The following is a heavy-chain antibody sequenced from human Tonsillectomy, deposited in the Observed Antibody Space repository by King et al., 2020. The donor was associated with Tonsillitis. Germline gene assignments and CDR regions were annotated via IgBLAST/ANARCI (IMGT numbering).Heavy chain of an antibody. D-gene: IGHD2-2*01. V-gene: IGHV3-21*01. CDR3: SGGVIVVVPAAWDY. CDR2: ISSRSRYI. CDR1: GVTFSSYS. J-gene: IGHJ4*02. Sequence: VQLVESGGGLVKPGGSLRLSCADSGVTFSSYSMNWVRQAPGKGVGWVSSISSRSRYIYYACSVKGRFTIPRDNAKNSLYLQMNSLRAEDPAVYYCSGGVIVVVPAAWDYWGQGTLVTVSS.